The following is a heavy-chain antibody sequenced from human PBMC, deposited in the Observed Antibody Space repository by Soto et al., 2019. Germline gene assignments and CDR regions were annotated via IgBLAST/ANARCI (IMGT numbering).Heavy chain of an antibody. CDR3: TTAGPGGYDFWSGYYTDYYYYGMDV. Sequence: GGSLRLSCAASGFTFSNAWMSWVRQAPGKGLEWVGRIKSKTDGGTTDYAAPVKGRFTISRDDSKNTLYLQMNSLKTEDTAVYYCTTAGPGGYDFWSGYYTDYYYYGMDVWGQGTTVTVS. CDR1: GFTFSNAW. J-gene: IGHJ6*02. V-gene: IGHV3-15*01. CDR2: IKSKTDGGTT. D-gene: IGHD3-3*01.